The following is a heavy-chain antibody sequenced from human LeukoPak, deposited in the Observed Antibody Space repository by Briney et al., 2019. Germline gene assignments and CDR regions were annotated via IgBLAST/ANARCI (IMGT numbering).Heavy chain of an antibody. D-gene: IGHD3-22*01. Sequence: KTGGSLRLSCAASGFTFSAYWMSWARQAPGKGLNWVANIKQDGSEKYYVDSVKGRFTISRDNAKNSLYLQMNSLRVEDTAVYYCTRYIADSSGSPSPRAFNIWGQGTMVTVSS. CDR2: IKQDGSEK. CDR3: TRYIADSSGSPSPRAFNI. J-gene: IGHJ3*02. CDR1: GFTFSAYW. V-gene: IGHV3-7*02.